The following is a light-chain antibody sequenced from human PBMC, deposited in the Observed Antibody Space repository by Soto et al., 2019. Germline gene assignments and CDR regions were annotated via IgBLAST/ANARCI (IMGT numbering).Light chain of an antibody. CDR2: DAS. V-gene: IGKV3-11*01. CDR1: QSVGRN. Sequence: EIVLTQSPATLSLSPGEGATLSCRASQSVGRNLAWYQQKPGQAPGLLMYDASKRATGTPARFSASGSGTDFTLTISSLEPEDSAVYYCRQWSKGPSLTFGGGTKVDI. J-gene: IGKJ4*01. CDR3: RQWSKGPSLT.